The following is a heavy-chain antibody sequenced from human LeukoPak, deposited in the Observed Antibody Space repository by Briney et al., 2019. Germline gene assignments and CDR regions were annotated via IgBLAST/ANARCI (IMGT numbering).Heavy chain of an antibody. V-gene: IGHV3-21*01. Sequence: GGSLRLSCAASGFSFSSYSMNWVRQAPGKGLEWGSSISSSISYIYYGDSMKGLFTISRDNAKNSLYLQMNSLRAEDTAVYYCARGGDSGSYYFDYWGQGTLVTVSS. D-gene: IGHD3-10*01. CDR2: ISSSISYI. CDR3: ARGGDSGSYYFDY. CDR1: GFSFSSYS. J-gene: IGHJ4*02.